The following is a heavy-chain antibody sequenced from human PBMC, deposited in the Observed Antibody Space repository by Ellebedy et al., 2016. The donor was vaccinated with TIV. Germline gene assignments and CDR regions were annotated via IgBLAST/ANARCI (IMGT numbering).Heavy chain of an antibody. CDR2: IYYSGNT. CDR1: GVSVSSGRYY. Sequence: MPGGSLRLSCTVAGVSVSSGRYYWTWIRQPPGKELEWIGYIYYSGNTKYNPSLQSRVTISQDTSKNQFSLKLTSVTAADAAVYYCARDPDYSSGWGGFDSWGQGALVTVSS. CDR3: ARDPDYSSGWGGFDS. D-gene: IGHD6-19*01. V-gene: IGHV4-61*01. J-gene: IGHJ4*02.